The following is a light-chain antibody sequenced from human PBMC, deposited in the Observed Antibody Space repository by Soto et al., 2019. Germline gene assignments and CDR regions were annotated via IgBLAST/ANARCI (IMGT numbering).Light chain of an antibody. CDR3: QLYNNWPPWT. Sequence: ILMTQAPATLSVSPGERATLSCRASQSVSNSLAWYQQIPGQAPRLLIYDASTRATGIPARFSGSGSGTEFTLTISGLQSEDFAVYYCQLYNNWPPWTFGQGTKVEIK. J-gene: IGKJ1*01. CDR1: QSVSNS. V-gene: IGKV3-15*01. CDR2: DAS.